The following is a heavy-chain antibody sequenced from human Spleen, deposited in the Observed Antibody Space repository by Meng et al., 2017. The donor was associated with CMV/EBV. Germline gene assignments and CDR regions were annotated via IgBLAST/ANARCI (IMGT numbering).Heavy chain of an antibody. J-gene: IGHJ4*02. D-gene: IGHD3-22*01. Sequence: KASGYTFNNYEINGVRQATGQGLEWMGWMNPNSGNTGYAQKFQGRVTMTRNTSISTAYMELSSLRSEDTAVYYCARGLNYYDSSGPDYWGQGTLVTVSS. CDR1: GYTFNNYE. V-gene: IGHV1-8*01. CDR3: ARGLNYYDSSGPDY. CDR2: MNPNSGNT.